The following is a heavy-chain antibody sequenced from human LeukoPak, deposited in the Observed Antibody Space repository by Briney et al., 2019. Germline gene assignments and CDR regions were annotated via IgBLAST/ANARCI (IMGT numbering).Heavy chain of an antibody. D-gene: IGHD3-3*01. V-gene: IGHV4-38-2*01. Sequence: GSLRLSCAASGFTFRNAWMSWVRQAPGKGLEWIGSIYYSGSTYYNPSLKSRVTISVDTSKNQFSLKLSSVTAADTAVYYCARNPDFMGNWFDPWGQGTLVTVSS. CDR3: ARNPDFMGNWFDP. CDR2: IYYSGST. CDR1: GFTFRNAW. J-gene: IGHJ5*02.